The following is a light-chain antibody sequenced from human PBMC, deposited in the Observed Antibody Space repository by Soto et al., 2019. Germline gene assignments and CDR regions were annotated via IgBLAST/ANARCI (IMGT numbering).Light chain of an antibody. J-gene: IGKJ5*01. CDR3: QQYNNWPLT. CDR1: QSVSNNY. V-gene: IGKV3-20*01. Sequence: EIVLTQSPGTLSLSPWERATLSCRASQSVSNNYLAWYQQKPGQAPRLLIYGASNRATGIPDRFSGSGSGTDFTLTISRLEPEDFVVYYCQQYNNWPLTFGQGTRLEIK. CDR2: GAS.